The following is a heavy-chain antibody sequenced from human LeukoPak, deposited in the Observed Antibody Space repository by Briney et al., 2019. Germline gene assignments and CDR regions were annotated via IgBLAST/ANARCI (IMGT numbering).Heavy chain of an antibody. CDR1: GFTFNNYA. Sequence: GGSLRLSCEASGFTFNNYAMIWVRQAPEKGLEWVSSIGGSGGSTYYADSVKGRFAISRDNSKNTLDLQMNSLRVEDTAVYYCAKGVRFLEWLPVYYFDYWGQGTLVTVSS. V-gene: IGHV3-23*01. CDR3: AKGVRFLEWLPVYYFDY. J-gene: IGHJ4*02. D-gene: IGHD3-3*01. CDR2: IGGSGGST.